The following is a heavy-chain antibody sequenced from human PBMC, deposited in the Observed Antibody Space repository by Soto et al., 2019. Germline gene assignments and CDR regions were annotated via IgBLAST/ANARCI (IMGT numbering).Heavy chain of an antibody. CDR2: INTDGLS. D-gene: IGHD2-15*01. J-gene: IGHJ6*02. CDR3: ARVPVAVAATEDYYGLDV. Sequence: SETLSLTCSVSGVSITSYYWSWIRQSAGGGLEWMGRINTDGLSTYSPSFKSRLTMSLDTSKNQVSLRLISVTAADTAVYFCARVPVAVAATEDYYGLDVWGQGTTVTVSS. CDR1: GVSITSYY. V-gene: IGHV4-4*07.